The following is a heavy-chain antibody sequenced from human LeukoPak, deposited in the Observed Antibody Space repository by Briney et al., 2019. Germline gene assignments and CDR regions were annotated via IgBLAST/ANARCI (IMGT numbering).Heavy chain of an antibody. CDR1: GFTFIRNA. CDR3: AKYANYFDSGSYLIPFDF. D-gene: IGHD2-8*01. J-gene: IGHJ4*02. Sequence: GGSLRLSCAASGFTFIRNAMNWVRQAPGKGLEWVASISGNGVGTYYADSVKGRFNISRDNSKNTLYLQMNSLRTEDTAVYHFAKYANYFDSGSYLIPFDFWGQGTLVTVSS. V-gene: IGHV3-23*01. CDR2: ISGNGVGT.